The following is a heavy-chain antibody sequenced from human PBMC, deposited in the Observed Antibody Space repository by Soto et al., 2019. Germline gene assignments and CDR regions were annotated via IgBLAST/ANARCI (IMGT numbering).Heavy chain of an antibody. CDR3: AKDTGPN. J-gene: IGHJ4*02. CDR2: ISWNSNTI. V-gene: IGHV3-9*01. Sequence: QPGGSLRLSCAASGFTLDNYAMHWVRQAPGKGLEWVSGISWNSNTIAYADSVKGRFTISRDNAKNSLYLQVNSLRAEDTAFYYCAKDTGPNWGQGTLVTVSS. CDR1: GFTLDNYA.